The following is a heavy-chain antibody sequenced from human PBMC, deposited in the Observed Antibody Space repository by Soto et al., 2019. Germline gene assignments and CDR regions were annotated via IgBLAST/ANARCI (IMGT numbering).Heavy chain of an antibody. Sequence: QVPLVQSGPDLKRPGASMKVSCKASGYTFTSYGISWVRQAPGQGLEWMAWISPLKGRTQYSQKAQGRVTLSTDTSSNTAYMEMTTLRVDDTAVYYCATDYGDRPEYFKHWGQGTLVTVS. V-gene: IGHV1-18*04. CDR1: GYTFTSYG. CDR2: ISPLKGRT. D-gene: IGHD4-17*01. CDR3: ATDYGDRPEYFKH. J-gene: IGHJ1*01.